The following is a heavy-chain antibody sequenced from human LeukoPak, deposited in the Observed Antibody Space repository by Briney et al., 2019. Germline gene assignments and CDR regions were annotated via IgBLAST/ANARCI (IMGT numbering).Heavy chain of an antibody. J-gene: IGHJ6*02. V-gene: IGHV4-34*01. D-gene: IGHD3-22*01. Sequence: SETLSLTCAVYGGSFSGYYWSWIRQPPGKGLEWIGEINHRGSTTYNPSLKSRVTISVDTSRNQFSLELSSVTAADTAVYYCARGRYYYDSSGYLTNYYYYGMDVWGQGTTVTVSS. CDR2: INHRGST. CDR3: ARGRYYYDSSGYLTNYYYYGMDV. CDR1: GGSFSGYY.